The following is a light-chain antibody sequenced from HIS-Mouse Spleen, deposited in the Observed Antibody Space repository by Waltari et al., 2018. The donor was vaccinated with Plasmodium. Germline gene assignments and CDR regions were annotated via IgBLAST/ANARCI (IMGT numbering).Light chain of an antibody. CDR3: QSADSSGTYRV. V-gene: IGLV3-25*03. CDR1: ALPKHY. CDR2: KDS. J-gene: IGLJ2*01. Sequence: SYELTQPPSVSVSPGQTARITCSGDALPKHYAYWYQQKPGQAPVLLIYKDSERPSGTPERFSGSSSGTTVTLTISGVQAEDEADYYCQSADSSGTYRVFGGGTKLTVL.